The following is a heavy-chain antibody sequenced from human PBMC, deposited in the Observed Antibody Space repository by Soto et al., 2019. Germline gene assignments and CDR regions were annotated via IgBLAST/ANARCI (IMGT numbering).Heavy chain of an antibody. CDR2: TYYRSKWYN. Sequence: SQTLSLTCAISGDSVSSNSAAWNWIRQSPSRGLEWLGRTYYRSKWYNDYAVSVQSRITINPDTSKNQFSLQLNSVTPEDTAVYFCADGTSVTEIFIHSRGEGPLVTVS. D-gene: IGHD2-21*02. V-gene: IGHV6-1*01. CDR3: ADGTSVTEIFIHS. J-gene: IGHJ5*01. CDR1: GDSVSSNSAA.